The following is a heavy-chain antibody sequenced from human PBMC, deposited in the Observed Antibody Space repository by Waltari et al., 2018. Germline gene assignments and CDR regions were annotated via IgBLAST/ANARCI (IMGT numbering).Heavy chain of an antibody. D-gene: IGHD2-21*01. CDR2: ISGSGDYI. CDR1: GFAFSTYT. V-gene: IGHV3-21*01. J-gene: IGHJ4*02. CDR3: ARPQGYGAIGD. Sequence: EVQLVESGGGLVKPGGSLRLSCAASGFAFSTYTMHWVRQAPGQGLEWVSSISGSGDYIHYADSVKGRFTISRDNAKNSLSLQMNNLRAEDTAMYYCARPQGYGAIGDWCQGALVTVSS.